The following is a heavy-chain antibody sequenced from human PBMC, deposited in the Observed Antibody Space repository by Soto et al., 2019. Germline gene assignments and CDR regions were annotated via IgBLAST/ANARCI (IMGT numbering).Heavy chain of an antibody. CDR3: ARPEGVYGDYVGANYY. J-gene: IGHJ4*02. D-gene: IGHD4-17*01. CDR2: IIPILGIA. CDR1: GGTFSSYT. Sequence: QVQLVQSGAEVKKPGSSVKVSCKASGGTFSSYTISWVRQAPGQGLEWMGRIIPILGIANYAQKCQGRVTITADKSTRTAYMELSSPRSEDTAVYYCARPEGVYGDYVGANYYWGQGTLVTVSA. V-gene: IGHV1-69*02.